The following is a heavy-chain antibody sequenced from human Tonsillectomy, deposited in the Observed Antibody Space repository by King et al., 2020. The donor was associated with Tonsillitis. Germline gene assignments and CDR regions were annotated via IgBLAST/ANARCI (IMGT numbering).Heavy chain of an antibody. CDR2: LFVTGST. J-gene: IGHJ5*02. CDR1: GGAVTNYY. CDR3: AGETGSYRWLDP. D-gene: IGHD3-10*01. V-gene: IGHV4-4*07. Sequence: VQLQESGPGLVKPSETLSLTCNVSGGAVTNYYRTCIRQPAGTGLECIGRLFVTGSTNYNHSLKSRVTMSVDMSINQFSLKMTSVTAADTAGYYCAGETGSYRWLDPWGQGTLVTVSS.